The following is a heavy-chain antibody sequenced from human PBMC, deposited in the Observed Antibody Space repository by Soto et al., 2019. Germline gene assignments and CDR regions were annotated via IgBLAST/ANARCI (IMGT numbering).Heavy chain of an antibody. CDR1: GSRFSNYV. J-gene: IGHJ4*02. CDR2: SIPIFNST. V-gene: IGHV1-69*06. CDR3: AREGRGKKAGYNGLVSLGY. D-gene: IGHD2-2*02. Sequence: SVKISCKVSGSRFSNYVISWVREAPGHGLEWLGRSIPIFNSTKYAQSFQGRVTITADKSTSTASLELSSLRSDDTAVYYCAREGRGKKAGYNGLVSLGYWGQGTMVTVSS.